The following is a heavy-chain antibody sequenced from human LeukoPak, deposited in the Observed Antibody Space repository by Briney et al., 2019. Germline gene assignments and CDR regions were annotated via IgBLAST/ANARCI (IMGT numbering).Heavy chain of an antibody. CDR1: XSYX. J-gene: IGHJ6*02. V-gene: IGHV1-18*01. CDR2: ISAYNGNT. CDR3: ARESTVVYNYYYYGMDV. D-gene: IGHD4-23*01. Sequence: XSYXISWVRQAPXQGREWMGWISAYNGNTNYAQKLQGRVTMTTDTSTSTAYMELRSLRSDDTAVYYCARESTVVYNYYYYGMDVWGQGTTVTVSS.